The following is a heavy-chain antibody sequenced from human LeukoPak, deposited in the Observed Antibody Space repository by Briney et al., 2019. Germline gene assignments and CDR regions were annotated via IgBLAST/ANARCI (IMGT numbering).Heavy chain of an antibody. V-gene: IGHV1-2*02. CDR3: ARDSDCSGGSCLDY. D-gene: IGHD2-15*01. CDR2: INPNSGGT. J-gene: IGHJ4*02. Sequence: GASVKVSCKASGYTFTSYGISWVRQAPGQGLEWMGWINPNSGGTNYAQKFQGRVTMTRDTSISTAYMELSRLRSDDTAVYYCARDSDCSGGSCLDYWGQGTLVTVSS. CDR1: GYTFTSYG.